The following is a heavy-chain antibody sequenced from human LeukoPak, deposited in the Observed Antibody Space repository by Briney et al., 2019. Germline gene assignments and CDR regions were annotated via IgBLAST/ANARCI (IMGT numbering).Heavy chain of an antibody. J-gene: IGHJ6*03. CDR2: ISAYNGNT. CDR3: ARATHYYDSSGYWEGYYYYYMDV. V-gene: IGHV1-18*01. D-gene: IGHD3-22*01. Sequence: ASVKVPCKASGYTFTSYGISWVRQAPGQGLEWMGWISAYNGNTNYAQKLQGRVTMTTDTSTSTAYMELRSLRSDDTAVYYCARATHYYDSSGYWEGYYYYYMDVWGKGTTVTVSS. CDR1: GYTFTSYG.